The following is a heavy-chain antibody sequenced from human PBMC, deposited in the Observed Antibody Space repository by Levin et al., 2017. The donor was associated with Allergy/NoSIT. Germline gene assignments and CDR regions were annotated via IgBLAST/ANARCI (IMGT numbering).Heavy chain of an antibody. J-gene: IGHJ6*02. Sequence: SETLSLTCTVSGGSISSYYWSWIRQPAGKGLEWIGRIYTSGSTNYNPSLKSRVTMSVDTSKNQFSLKLSSVTAADTAVYYCARGGVYYDFWSGYGPGYYYYGMDVWGQGTTVTVSS. CDR1: GGSISSYY. V-gene: IGHV4-4*07. CDR2: IYTSGST. CDR3: ARGGVYYDFWSGYGPGYYYYGMDV. D-gene: IGHD3-3*01.